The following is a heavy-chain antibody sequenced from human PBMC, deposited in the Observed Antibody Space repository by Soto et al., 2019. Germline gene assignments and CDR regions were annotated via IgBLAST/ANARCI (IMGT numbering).Heavy chain of an antibody. CDR1: GFTFTSYA. CDR2: ISGSAGRT. V-gene: IGHV3-23*01. CDR3: AKVTSARVFYFGLDV. J-gene: IGHJ6*02. Sequence: VQLLESGGGLVQPGGSLRLPCAASGFTFTSYAMSWVRQAPGKGLEWVSIISGSAGRTYYADSVKGRFIISRDNSKNTLYLQMNSLRAEDTAVYFCAKVTSARVFYFGLDVWGQGTTVTVSS. D-gene: IGHD2-2*01.